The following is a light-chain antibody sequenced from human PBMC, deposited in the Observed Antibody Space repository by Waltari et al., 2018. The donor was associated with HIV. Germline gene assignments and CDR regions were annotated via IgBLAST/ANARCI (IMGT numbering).Light chain of an antibody. CDR3: QQSNSTPPT. CDR1: QSLRRS. V-gene: IGKV1-39*01. CDR2: AAS. Sequence: DIQMTQSPSSLSASVGARVSISSRASQSLRRSSNWYQQKPGKGPKLLIYAASSVQSGVPSRFSGSGSRTDFTITISSLQPEDFATYSCQQSNSTPPTFGQGTKVEIK. J-gene: IGKJ1*01.